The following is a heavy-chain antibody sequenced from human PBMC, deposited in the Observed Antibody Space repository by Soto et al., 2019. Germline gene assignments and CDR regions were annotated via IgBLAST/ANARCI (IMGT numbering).Heavy chain of an antibody. D-gene: IGHD1-26*01. J-gene: IGHJ4*02. V-gene: IGHV1-18*04. CDR1: GYTFTSYG. CDR3: ARSNIVGAGPYYFDY. CDR2: ISAYNGNT. Sequence: GASVKVSCKASGYTFTSYGISWVRQAPGQGLEWMGWISAYNGNTNYAQKLQGRVTMTTDTSTSTAYMELRSLRSDDTAVYYCARSNIVGAGPYYFDYWGQGTLVTVSS.